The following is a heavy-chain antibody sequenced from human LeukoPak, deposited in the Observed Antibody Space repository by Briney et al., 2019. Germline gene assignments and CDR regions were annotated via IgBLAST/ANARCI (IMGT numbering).Heavy chain of an antibody. J-gene: IGHJ4*02. CDR3: ARRYQLYYFDY. Sequence: SETLSLTCAVSGYSISSGYYWGWIRQPPGKGLEWIGSIYHSGSTYYNPSLKSRVTISVDTSENQFSLKLSSVTAVDTAVYYCARRYQLYYFDYWGQGTLVTVSS. CDR1: GYSISSGYY. V-gene: IGHV4-38-2*01. CDR2: IYHSGST. D-gene: IGHD2-2*01.